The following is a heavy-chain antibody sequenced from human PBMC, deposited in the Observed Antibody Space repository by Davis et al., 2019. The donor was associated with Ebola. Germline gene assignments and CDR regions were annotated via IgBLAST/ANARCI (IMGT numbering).Heavy chain of an antibody. CDR1: GFTFSNYW. D-gene: IGHD5-12*01. CDR3: ARYNSAYESADLDY. Sequence: GESLKISCAASGFTFSNYWMHWVRQAPGKGLVWVSRLNRDESGSTYADSVKGRFTISRDNAKNMLYLQMDSLRVEDTAVYYCARYNSAYESADLDYWGQGTLVTVSS. J-gene: IGHJ4*02. CDR2: LNRDESGS. V-gene: IGHV3-74*01.